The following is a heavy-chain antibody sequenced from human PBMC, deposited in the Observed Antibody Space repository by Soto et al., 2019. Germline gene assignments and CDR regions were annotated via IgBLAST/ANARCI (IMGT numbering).Heavy chain of an antibody. CDR3: AKSTIRDGYNYHFDY. Sequence: QHGCSMKLASAACGLRVYIYAVSWVRKKPGKGLEWVSAISGSGGSTYYADSVKGRFTISRDNSKNTLYLQMNSLRAEDTAVYYCAKSTIRDGYNYHFDYWGQGTLVTVSS. CDR2: ISGSGGST. D-gene: IGHD5-12*01. V-gene: IGHV3-23*01. CDR1: GLRVYIYA. J-gene: IGHJ4*02.